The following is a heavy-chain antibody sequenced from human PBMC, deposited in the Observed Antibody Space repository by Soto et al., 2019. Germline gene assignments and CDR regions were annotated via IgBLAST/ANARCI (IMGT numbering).Heavy chain of an antibody. Sequence: QVQLVESGGGVVQPGRSLRLSCAASGFTFSNYAMHWVRQAPGKGLEWLAIISYDGDNEYYADSVRGRFTISRDNSKNTLYLQTNNLRHEDTAVYYCAKDGGPVYCNSPGCSTKHFDSWCQGTLVTVSS. D-gene: IGHD2-2*02. V-gene: IGHV3-30*18. CDR1: GFTFSNYA. J-gene: IGHJ4*02. CDR2: ISYDGDNE. CDR3: AKDGGPVYCNSPGCSTKHFDS.